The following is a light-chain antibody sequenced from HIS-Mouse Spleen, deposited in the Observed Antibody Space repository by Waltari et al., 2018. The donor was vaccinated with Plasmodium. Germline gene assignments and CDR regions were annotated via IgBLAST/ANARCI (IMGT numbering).Light chain of an antibody. CDR2: GAS. V-gene: IGKV3-15*01. CDR3: QQYNNWPPFVAT. CDR1: QSVSSN. J-gene: IGKJ2*01. Sequence: EIVMTQSPATLSVSPGERATLSCRASQSVSSNLPWYQQKPGQAPRLLIYGASTRATGIPARFSGIGSGTEFTLTISSMQSEDFAVYDCQQYNNWPPFVATFGQGTKLEIK.